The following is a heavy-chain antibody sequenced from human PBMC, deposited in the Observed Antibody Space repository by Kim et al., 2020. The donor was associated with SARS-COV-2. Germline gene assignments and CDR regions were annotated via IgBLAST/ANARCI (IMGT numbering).Heavy chain of an antibody. D-gene: IGHD3-16*01. CDR3: AKWHSGWGNDDF. CDR1: GFTFDSYA. CDR2: IGGGGAKR. Sequence: GGSLRLSCAASGFTFDSYAMSWVRQAPGKGLEWVSYIGGGGAKRFYAGSVKGRFTISRDNSKNTLFLQLNGLRAEDTAPYYCAKWHSGWGNDDF. V-gene: IGHV3-23*01. J-gene: IGHJ4*01.